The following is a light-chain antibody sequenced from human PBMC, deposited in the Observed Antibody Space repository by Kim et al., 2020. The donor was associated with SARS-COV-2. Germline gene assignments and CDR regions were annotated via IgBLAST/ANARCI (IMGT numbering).Light chain of an antibody. Sequence: DVVMTQSPLSLPVTLGQPASISCRASQSLVNSNGNTYLNWVQQRPGQSPRRLIYKVSNRDSVAPDRFSGSGSGTDFTLEISRVEDEDVGVYYCLQGTNWPWTIGQGTKVDIK. J-gene: IGKJ1*01. CDR2: KVS. CDR1: QSLVNSNGNTY. CDR3: LQGTNWPWT. V-gene: IGKV2-30*01.